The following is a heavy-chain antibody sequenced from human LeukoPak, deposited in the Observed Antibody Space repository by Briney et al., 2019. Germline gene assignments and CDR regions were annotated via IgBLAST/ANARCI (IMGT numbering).Heavy chain of an antibody. CDR2: IYPGDSDT. J-gene: IGHJ3*02. CDR1: GYSFTSYW. D-gene: IGHD3-22*01. Sequence: GESLKISCKGSGYSFTSYWIDWVRQMPGKGLEWMGIIYPGDSDTRYSPSFQGQVTTSADKSISTAYLQWSSLKASDTAMYYCARQNYYDSSGSAFDIWGQGTMVIVSS. V-gene: IGHV5-51*01. CDR3: ARQNYYDSSGSAFDI.